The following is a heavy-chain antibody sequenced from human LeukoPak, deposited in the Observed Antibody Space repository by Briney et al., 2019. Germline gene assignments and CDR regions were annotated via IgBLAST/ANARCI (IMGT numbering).Heavy chain of an antibody. Sequence: SVKVSCKASGGTFISYAISWVRQAPGQGLEWMGGITPMFGTANYAQKFQGRVTITADESTSTAYMELSSLRSEDTAVYYCAREWGHDTSGYFFGYWGQGTLVTVSS. D-gene: IGHD3-22*01. CDR2: ITPMFGTA. CDR1: GGTFISYA. CDR3: AREWGHDTSGYFFGY. V-gene: IGHV1-69*13. J-gene: IGHJ4*02.